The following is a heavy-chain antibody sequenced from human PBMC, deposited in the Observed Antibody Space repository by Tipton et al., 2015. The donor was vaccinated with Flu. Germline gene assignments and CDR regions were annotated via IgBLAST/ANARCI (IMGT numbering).Heavy chain of an antibody. Sequence: SLRLSCAASGFTFSSYEMNWVRQAPGKGLEWVSYIGSSGSTIYYADSVKGRFTISRDNAKNSLYLQMNSLRAEDTAVYYCAGCIAVAGFDYWGQGTLVTVSS. CDR2: IGSSGSTI. J-gene: IGHJ4*02. D-gene: IGHD6-19*01. V-gene: IGHV3-48*03. CDR1: GFTFSSYE. CDR3: AGCIAVAGFDY.